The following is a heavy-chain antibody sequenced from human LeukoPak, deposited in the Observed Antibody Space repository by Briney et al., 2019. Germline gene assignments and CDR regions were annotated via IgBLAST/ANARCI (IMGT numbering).Heavy chain of an antibody. V-gene: IGHV3-74*01. Sequence: PGGPLRLSCAASGFTFSSYWMHWVRQAPGKGLVWVSRINSDESTTSYADSVKGRFTISRDNAKNTLYLQMNSLRAEDTAVYYCARNGYTRGFAFDIWGQGTMVTVSS. CDR3: ARNGYTRGFAFDI. CDR2: INSDESTT. CDR1: GFTFSSYW. J-gene: IGHJ3*02. D-gene: IGHD5-24*01.